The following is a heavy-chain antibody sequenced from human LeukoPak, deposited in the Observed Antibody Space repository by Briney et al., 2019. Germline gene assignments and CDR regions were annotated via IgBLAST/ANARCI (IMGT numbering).Heavy chain of an antibody. V-gene: IGHV3-21*01. CDR2: ISSSSSYI. CDR1: GFTFSSYG. Sequence: GGSLRVSCAASGFTFSSYGMNWVRQAPGKGLEWISFISSSSSYIYYADSLKGRFTISRDNAKNSLYLQMNSLRAEDTAVYYCARDRDSSGYNDYWGQGTLVTVSS. D-gene: IGHD3-22*01. J-gene: IGHJ4*02. CDR3: ARDRDSSGYNDY.